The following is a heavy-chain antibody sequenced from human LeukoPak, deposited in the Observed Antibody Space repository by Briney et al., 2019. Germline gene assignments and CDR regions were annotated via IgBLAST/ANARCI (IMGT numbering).Heavy chain of an antibody. Sequence: GESLKISCKGSGYSFTSYWIGWVRQMPGKGLEWMGIIYPGDSDTRYSPSFQGQVTLSADKSTSTAYLQWSSLKASDTDMYYCARHVDEYYSDSSGYYYSDYWGQGTLVTVSS. J-gene: IGHJ4*02. CDR1: GYSFTSYW. CDR3: ARHVDEYYSDSSGYYYSDY. D-gene: IGHD3-22*01. V-gene: IGHV5-51*01. CDR2: IYPGDSDT.